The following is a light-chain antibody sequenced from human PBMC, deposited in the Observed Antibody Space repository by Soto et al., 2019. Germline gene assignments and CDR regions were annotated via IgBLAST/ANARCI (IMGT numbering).Light chain of an antibody. J-gene: IGLJ2*01. CDR1: SGHSSYA. CDR3: QTWGSGML. Sequence: QSVLTQSPSASASLGASVNLTCTLSSGHSSYAIAWPQQQPEKGPRYLMKLNSDGSHSKGDGIPDRFSGSSSGAERYLTISSLQSEDEADYYCQTWGSGMLFGGGTKLTVL. V-gene: IGLV4-69*01. CDR2: LNSDGSH.